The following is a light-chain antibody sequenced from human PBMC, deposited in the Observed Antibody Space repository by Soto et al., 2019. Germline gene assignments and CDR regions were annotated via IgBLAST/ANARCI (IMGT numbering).Light chain of an antibody. CDR2: DPS. CDR3: KQYHTSPIT. V-gene: IGKV1-5*01. J-gene: IGKJ5*01. Sequence: DIQMTQSPSTLSASLGDRATITCRASQTISNWLAWYQQKPGKAPTLLIYDPSTLERGVPSMFSGSGSGTEFTLYIDSMQPDELATYYCKQYHTSPITFGPGTRLEIK. CDR1: QTISNW.